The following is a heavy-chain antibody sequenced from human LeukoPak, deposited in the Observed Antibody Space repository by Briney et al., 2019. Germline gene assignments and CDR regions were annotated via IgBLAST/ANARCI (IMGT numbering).Heavy chain of an antibody. Sequence: ASVKVSCKVSRYTFTDYYMHWVQQAPGKGLEWMGLVDPEDGETIYAEKFQGRVTITADTSTDTAYMELSSLRSEDTAVYYCATDLKGIVVVPAAKGGWTDWGQGTLVTVSS. D-gene: IGHD2-2*01. CDR2: VDPEDGET. J-gene: IGHJ4*02. CDR3: ATDLKGIVVVPAAKGGWTD. CDR1: RYTFTDYY. V-gene: IGHV1-69-2*01.